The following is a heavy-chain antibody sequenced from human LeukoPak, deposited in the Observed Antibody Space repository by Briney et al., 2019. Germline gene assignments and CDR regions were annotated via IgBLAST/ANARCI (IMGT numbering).Heavy chain of an antibody. CDR1: GGSISSYY. CDR2: TYYSGIT. J-gene: IGHJ3*02. V-gene: IGHV4-59*01. CDR3: AREGLLCGGDCYRDAFDI. Sequence: SETLSLTCTVSGGSISSYYWSWIRQPPGKGLKWIGYTYYSGITNYNPSLKSRVTISVDTSKNQFSLQLSSVTAADTAVYYCAREGLLCGGDCYRDAFDIWGQGTMVTVSS. D-gene: IGHD2-21*02.